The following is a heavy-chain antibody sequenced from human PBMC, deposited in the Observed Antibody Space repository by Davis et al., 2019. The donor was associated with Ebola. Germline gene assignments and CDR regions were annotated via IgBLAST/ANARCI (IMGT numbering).Heavy chain of an antibody. CDR2: INHIGST. Sequence: MPSETLSLTCAVYGGSFSGYYWSWIRQPPGKGLEWIGEINHIGSTKYNPSLKSRVTISVDTSKNQFSLRLSSVTAADTAVYYCARQSSLRDFWSGYYTPSYFDYWGQGTLVTVSS. V-gene: IGHV4-34*01. CDR1: GGSFSGYY. CDR3: ARQSSLRDFWSGYYTPSYFDY. J-gene: IGHJ4*02. D-gene: IGHD3-3*01.